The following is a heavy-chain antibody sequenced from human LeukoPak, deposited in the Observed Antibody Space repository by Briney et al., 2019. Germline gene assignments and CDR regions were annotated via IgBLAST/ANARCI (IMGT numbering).Heavy chain of an antibody. CDR3: ARGRWELLGDY. CDR2: IYYSGST. D-gene: IGHD1-26*01. CDR1: GGSISSYY. Sequence: SETLSLTCTVSGGSISSYYWSWIRQPPGKGLEWIGYIYYSGSTNYNPSLKSRVTISVDTSKNQFSLKLSSVTAADTAVYYCARGRWELLGDYWGQGTLVTVSS. V-gene: IGHV4-59*01. J-gene: IGHJ4*02.